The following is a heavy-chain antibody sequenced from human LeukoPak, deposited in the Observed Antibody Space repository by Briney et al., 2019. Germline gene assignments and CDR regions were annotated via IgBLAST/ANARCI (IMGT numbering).Heavy chain of an antibody. Sequence: ASVKVSCKASGYTFTSYGISWVRQAPGQGLEGMGWISDYNGNTNYAQKLQGTVTMTTDTSTSTAYMELRSLRSDDTAVYYCARADYGDYHLNWFDPWGQGTLVTVSS. J-gene: IGHJ5*02. D-gene: IGHD4-17*01. CDR3: ARADYGDYHLNWFDP. CDR2: ISDYNGNT. V-gene: IGHV1-18*01. CDR1: GYTFTSYG.